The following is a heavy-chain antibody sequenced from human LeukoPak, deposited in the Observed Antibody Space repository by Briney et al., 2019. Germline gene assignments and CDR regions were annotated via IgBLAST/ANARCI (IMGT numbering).Heavy chain of an antibody. D-gene: IGHD3-16*02. CDR2: IYYSGST. Sequence: PSETLSLTCTVSGGSISSGGYYWSWIRQHPGKGLEWIGYIYYSGSTYYNPSLKSRVTISVDTSKNQFSLKLSSVTAADTAVYYCASSRIYDYVWGSYRAPFDYWGQGTLVTVPS. J-gene: IGHJ4*02. CDR3: ASSRIYDYVWGSYRAPFDY. V-gene: IGHV4-31*03. CDR1: GGSISSGGYY.